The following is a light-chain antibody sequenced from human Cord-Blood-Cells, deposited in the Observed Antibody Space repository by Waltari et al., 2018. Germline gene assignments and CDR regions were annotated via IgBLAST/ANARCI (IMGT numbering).Light chain of an antibody. V-gene: IGLV2-23*01. J-gene: IGLJ3*02. CDR2: EGS. Sequence: QSALTQPASVSGSPGHSTTISCTGTSRDVGSYNLVSWNQQHPGKAPKRMIYEGSRPPSGVSNRFSGSKSGLTASLTISGLQPEGEADYYCCSYAGCSTWVFGGWTKLTVL. CDR1: SRDVGSYNL. CDR3: CSYAGCSTWV.